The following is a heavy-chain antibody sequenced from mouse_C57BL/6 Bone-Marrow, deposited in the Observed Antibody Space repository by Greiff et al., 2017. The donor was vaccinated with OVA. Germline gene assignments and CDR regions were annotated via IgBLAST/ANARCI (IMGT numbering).Heavy chain of an antibody. D-gene: IGHD2-1*01. Sequence: QLQESGPELVKPGASVKISCKASGYSFTDYNMNWVKQSNGKSLEWIGVINPNYGTTSYNQKFKGKATLTVDQSSSTAYMQLNSLTSEDSAVYYWGEGDYYGNYPFDYWGHGTTLTVSS. J-gene: IGHJ2*01. CDR1: GYSFTDYN. CDR3: GEGDYYGNYPFDY. CDR2: INPNYGTT. V-gene: IGHV1-39*01.